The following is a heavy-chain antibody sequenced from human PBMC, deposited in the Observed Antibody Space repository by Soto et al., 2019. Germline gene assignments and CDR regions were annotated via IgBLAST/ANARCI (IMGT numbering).Heavy chain of an antibody. CDR1: RGSISSHD. J-gene: IGHJ6*02. CDR2: IYYRGST. V-gene: IGHV4-59*11. CDR3: ARDGREASGMDV. D-gene: IGHD1-26*01. Sequence: XETLSLPCTVSRGSISSHDWSWVRQAPGKGLEWIGHIYYRGSTSYNPSLRSRSTISVDTSNNQFSLKLNSVTTADTAVYYCARDGREASGMDVPGQGTKVTVSS.